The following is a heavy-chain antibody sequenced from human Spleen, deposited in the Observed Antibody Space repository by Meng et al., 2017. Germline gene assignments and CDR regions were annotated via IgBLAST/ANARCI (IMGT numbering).Heavy chain of an antibody. V-gene: IGHV4-34*01. CDR3: ARGPTTMAHDFDY. Sequence: VQLQRWGAGLLKPSETLSLTCAVYGGSFSGYYWSWIRQPPGKGLEWIGEINHSGSTNYNPSLESRATISVDTSQNNLSLKLSSVTAADSAVYYCARGPTTMAHDFDYWGQGTLVTVSS. CDR2: INHSGST. D-gene: IGHD4-11*01. J-gene: IGHJ4*02. CDR1: GGSFSGYY.